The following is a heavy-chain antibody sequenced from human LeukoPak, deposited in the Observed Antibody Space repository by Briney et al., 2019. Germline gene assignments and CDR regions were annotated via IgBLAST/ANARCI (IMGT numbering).Heavy chain of an antibody. J-gene: IGHJ6*02. CDR1: GFTFRDHY. CDR3: ARGHYGMDV. V-gene: IGHV3-11*01. Sequence: PGGSLRLSCAASGFTFRDHYMSWIRQAPGKGLEWISYISPSGSSIYYADPVKGRFTIFRDNAKNSLNLQMNSLRAEDTAMYYGARGHYGMDVWGQGTTVTGSS. CDR2: ISPSGSSI.